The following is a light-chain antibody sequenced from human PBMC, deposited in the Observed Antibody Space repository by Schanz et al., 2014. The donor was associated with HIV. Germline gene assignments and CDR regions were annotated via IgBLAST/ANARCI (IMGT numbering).Light chain of an antibody. CDR1: QSVSSTY. CDR2: DAS. Sequence: EIVLTQSPGTLSLSPGERGTLSCRASQSVSSTYLAWYQHRPGQAPRLLIYDASNRATGIPARFSGSGSGTEFTLTISSLQPDDFATYYCQHYSSYSHTFGQGTRLDIK. J-gene: IGKJ2*01. CDR3: QHYSSYSHT. V-gene: IGKV3-20*01.